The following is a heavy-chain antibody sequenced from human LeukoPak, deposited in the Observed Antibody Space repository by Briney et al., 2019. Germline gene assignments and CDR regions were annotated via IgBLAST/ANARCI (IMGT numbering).Heavy chain of an antibody. J-gene: IGHJ4*02. Sequence: GGSLRLSCAASGFTFSSYWMHWVRQAPGKGLVWVSRINCDGSSTSYADSVKGRFTISRDNAKNTLYLQMNSLRAEDTAVYYCARVPVTRYYFDYWGQGTLVTVSS. CDR2: INCDGSST. CDR3: ARVPVTRYYFDY. D-gene: IGHD4-17*01. CDR1: GFTFSSYW. V-gene: IGHV3-74*01.